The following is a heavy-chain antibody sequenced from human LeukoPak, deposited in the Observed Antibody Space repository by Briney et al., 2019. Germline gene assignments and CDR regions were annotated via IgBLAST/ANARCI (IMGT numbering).Heavy chain of an antibody. CDR2: VYNSGST. CDR1: GDSISTYY. CDR3: ARLSNYDILTGNSWFDS. D-gene: IGHD3-9*01. Sequence: PSETLALTCTVSGDSISTYYWTWIRQPPGKGLEWIGYVYNSGSTDYNPSLKSRATISVDRSKTQFFLKLRSVAAADTAVYYCARLSNYDILTGNSWFDSWGQGTLVTVSS. V-gene: IGHV4-59*08. J-gene: IGHJ5*01.